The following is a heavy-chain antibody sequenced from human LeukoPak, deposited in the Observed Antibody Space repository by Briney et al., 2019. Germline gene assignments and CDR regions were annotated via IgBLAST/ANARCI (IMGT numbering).Heavy chain of an antibody. CDR3: ARVTGYVMEDYFDY. D-gene: IGHD6-13*01. CDR2: INPKSGDT. J-gene: IGHJ4*02. CDR1: GYTFIDYY. V-gene: IGHV1-2*02. Sequence: GASVKVSCKASGYTFIDYYIHWVRQAPGQGLEWMGRINPKSGDTNYAQESQGRVSMTRDTSISTAYMELSSLRSDDTAVYYCARVTGYVMEDYFDYWGQGTLVTVSS.